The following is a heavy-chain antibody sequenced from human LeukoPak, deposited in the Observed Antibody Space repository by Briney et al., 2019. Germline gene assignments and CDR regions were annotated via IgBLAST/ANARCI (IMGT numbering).Heavy chain of an antibody. Sequence: ASVKLSCKASGGTFSSYAISWVRQAPGQGLEWMGRIIPIFGTANYAQKFQGRVTITTDESTSTAYMELSSLRSEDTAVYYCAREVRGVIITSVAFVYWGQGTLVTVSS. J-gene: IGHJ4*02. V-gene: IGHV1-69*05. CDR2: IIPIFGTA. CDR1: GGTFSSYA. CDR3: AREVRGVIITSVAFVY. D-gene: IGHD3-10*01.